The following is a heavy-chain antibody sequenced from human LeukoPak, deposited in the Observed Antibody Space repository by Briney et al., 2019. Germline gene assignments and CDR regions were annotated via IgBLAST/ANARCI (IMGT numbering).Heavy chain of an antibody. V-gene: IGHV4-31*03. CDR2: IYYSGST. CDR1: GGSISSGGYY. J-gene: IGHJ4*02. D-gene: IGHD3-22*01. CDR3: ARGLYDSSPWEGYFDY. Sequence: SETLSLTCTVSGGSISSGGYYWSWIRQHPGKGLEWIGYIYYSGSTYYNPSLKSRVTISVDTSKNQFSLKLSSVTAADTAVYYCARGLYDSSPWEGYFDYWGQGTLVTVSS.